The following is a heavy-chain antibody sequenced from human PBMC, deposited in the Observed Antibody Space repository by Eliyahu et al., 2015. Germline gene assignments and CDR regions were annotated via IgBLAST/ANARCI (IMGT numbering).Heavy chain of an antibody. CDR1: GYTFTTYS. V-gene: IGHV1-3*01. Sequence: QVHLVQSGAEVRKPGASVKISCKASGYTFTTYSIEWVRQAPGQSLEWMGWIHGGRGDTKYSQKFQGRVTFTRDTSASTAYMEVSSLTPEDTAVYYCARDTSLESWGQGTLVTVSP. CDR2: IHGGRGDT. J-gene: IGHJ4*02. CDR3: ARDTSLES.